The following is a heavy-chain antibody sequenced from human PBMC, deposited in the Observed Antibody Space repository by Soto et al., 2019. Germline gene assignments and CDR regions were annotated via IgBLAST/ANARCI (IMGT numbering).Heavy chain of an antibody. D-gene: IGHD6-13*01. V-gene: IGHV3-21*01. CDR3: ARIAAAGSWDYYYYYYMDV. J-gene: IGHJ6*03. CDR2: ISSSSSYI. CDR1: GFTFSSYS. Sequence: PGGSLRLSCAASGFTFSSYSMNWVRQAPGKGLEWVSSISSSSSYIYYADSVKGRFTISRDNAKNSLYLQMNSLRAEDTAVYYCARIAAAGSWDYYYYYYMDVWGKGTTVTVS.